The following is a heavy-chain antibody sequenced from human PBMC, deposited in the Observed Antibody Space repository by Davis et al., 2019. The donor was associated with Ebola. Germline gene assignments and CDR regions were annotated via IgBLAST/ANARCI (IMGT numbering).Heavy chain of an antibody. J-gene: IGHJ6*04. Sequence: GESLKISCSASGFTFSSYAMHWVRQAPGKGLEYVSAISSNGGSTYYADSVKGRFTISRDNSKNTLYLQMNSLTAEDTAVYYCARDMGTAMVLYDYGMDVWGKGTTVTVSS. D-gene: IGHD5-18*01. V-gene: IGHV3-64*04. CDR3: ARDMGTAMVLYDYGMDV. CDR2: ISSNGGST. CDR1: GFTFSSYA.